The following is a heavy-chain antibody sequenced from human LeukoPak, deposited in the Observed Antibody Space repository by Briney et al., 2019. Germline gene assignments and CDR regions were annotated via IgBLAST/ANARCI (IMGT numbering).Heavy chain of an antibody. CDR3: ASVDTALNWFDP. J-gene: IGHJ5*02. V-gene: IGHV4-34*01. D-gene: IGHD5-18*01. Sequence: PSETLSLTCAVYGGSFSGYYWSWIRQPPGKGLEWIGEINHSASTNYNPSLKSRVTISVDTSKNQFSLKLSSVTAADTAVYYCASVDTALNWFDPWGQGTLVTVSS. CDR1: GGSFSGYY. CDR2: INHSAST.